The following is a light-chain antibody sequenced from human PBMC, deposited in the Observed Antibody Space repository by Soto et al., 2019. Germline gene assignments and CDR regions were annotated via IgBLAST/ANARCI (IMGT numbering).Light chain of an antibody. CDR3: SSYAGSNNVL. CDR1: ISDVGGYDY. CDR2: EVT. Sequence: QSVLTQPPSASGSPGQSVTISCTGTISDVGGYDYVSWYQQHPGKAPKLMIYEVTKRPSGVPDRFSGSKSGNTASLTVSGLQAEDEADYYCSSYAGSNNVLFGGGTKLTVL. J-gene: IGLJ2*01. V-gene: IGLV2-8*01.